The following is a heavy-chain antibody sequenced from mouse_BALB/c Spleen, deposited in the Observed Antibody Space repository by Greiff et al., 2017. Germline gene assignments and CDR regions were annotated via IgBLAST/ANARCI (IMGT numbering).Heavy chain of an antibody. CDR2: INPYNGAT. CDR1: GYSFTGYY. Sequence: VQLQQSGPELVKPGASVKISCKASGYSFTGYYMHWVKQSHVKSLEWIGRINPYNGATSYNQNFKDKASLTVDKSSSTAYMELHSLTSEDSAVYYCARATGNPFAYWGQGTLVTVSA. V-gene: IGHV1-31*01. J-gene: IGHJ3*01. CDR3: ARATGNPFAY. D-gene: IGHD2-1*01.